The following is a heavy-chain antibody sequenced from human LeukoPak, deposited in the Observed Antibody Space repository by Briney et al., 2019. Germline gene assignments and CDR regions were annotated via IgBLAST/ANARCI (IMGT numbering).Heavy chain of an antibody. CDR1: GGSISSGDYY. V-gene: IGHV4-30-4*08. CDR2: IYYSGST. CDR3: ARLIYGSGSYFWDY. D-gene: IGHD3-10*01. J-gene: IGHJ4*02. Sequence: SETLSLTCTVSGGSISSGDYYWSWVRQPPGTGLEWLGYIYYSGSTYYNPSLKSRVTISVDTSKNQFSLKLSSVTAADTAVYYCARLIYGSGSYFWDYWGQGTLVTVSS.